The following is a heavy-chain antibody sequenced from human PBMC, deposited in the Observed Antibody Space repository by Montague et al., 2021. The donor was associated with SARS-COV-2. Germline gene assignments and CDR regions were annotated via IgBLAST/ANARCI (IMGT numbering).Heavy chain of an antibody. Sequence: PALVKPTQTLTLTCTFSGFSLSTSGMCVSWIRQPPGKALEWLPLIDWDDDKYYSTSLKTRLTISKDTSKNQVVLTMTNMDPVDTATYYCARTYYDILTGYYTYDYWGQGTLVTVSS. V-gene: IGHV2-70*01. D-gene: IGHD3-9*01. CDR1: GFSLSTSGMC. J-gene: IGHJ4*02. CDR2: IDWDDDK. CDR3: ARTYYDILTGYYTYDY.